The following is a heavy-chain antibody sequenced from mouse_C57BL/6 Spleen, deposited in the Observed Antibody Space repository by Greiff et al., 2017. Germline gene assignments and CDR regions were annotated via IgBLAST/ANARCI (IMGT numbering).Heavy chain of an antibody. V-gene: IGHV1-53*01. D-gene: IGHD1-1*01. CDR1: GYTFTSYW. J-gene: IGHJ1*03. CDR2: INPSNGGT. CDR3: ARGGYYYGSSPHWYFDV. Sequence: QVHVKQPGTELVKPGASVKLSCKASGYTFTSYWMHWVKQRPGQGLEWIGNINPSNGGTNYNEKFKSKATLTVDKSSSTAYMQLSSLTSEDSAVYYCARGGYYYGSSPHWYFDVWGTGTTVTVSS.